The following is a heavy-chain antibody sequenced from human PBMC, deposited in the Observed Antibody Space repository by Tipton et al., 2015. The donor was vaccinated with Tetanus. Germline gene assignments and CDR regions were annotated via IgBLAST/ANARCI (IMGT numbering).Heavy chain of an antibody. Sequence: GLVKPSETLSLTCTVSGGSVSSNEYYWTWIRQSPGKGLDWIGYIFFTGNTNYNPSFRSRVSMSVDTSKNQFSLKLTSVTAADTAMYYCARVPFSSDRGGYSSENEYYFDLWGRGTLVTVSS. CDR1: GGSVSSNEYY. J-gene: IGHJ4*02. CDR2: IFFTGNT. D-gene: IGHD3-22*01. V-gene: IGHV4-61*08. CDR3: ARVPFSSDRGGYSSENEYYFDL.